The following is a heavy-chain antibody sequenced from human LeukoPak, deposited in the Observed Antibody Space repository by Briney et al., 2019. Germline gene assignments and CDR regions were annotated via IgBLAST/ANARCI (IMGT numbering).Heavy chain of an antibody. Sequence: SETLSLTCTVSGYSISSGYYWGWIRQPPGKGLEWIGSIYYSGSTYYNPSLKSRVTISVDTSKNQFSLKLSSVTAADTAVYYCARETTIFGVASNWFDPWGQGTLVTVSS. CDR1: GYSISSGYY. J-gene: IGHJ5*02. CDR2: IYYSGST. V-gene: IGHV4-38-2*02. CDR3: ARETTIFGVASNWFDP. D-gene: IGHD3-3*01.